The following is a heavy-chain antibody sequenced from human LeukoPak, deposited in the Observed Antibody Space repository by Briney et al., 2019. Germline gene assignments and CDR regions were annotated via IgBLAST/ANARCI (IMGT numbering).Heavy chain of an antibody. Sequence: ASVKVSCKASGYTFTNYYIQWVRQAPGQGLEWMARINPHSGGTNYAQKLQGRVTMTRDTSISTAYMELSSLRSDDTAVYYCARDKDFVVVVPATDAFDIWGQGTMVTVSS. CDR3: ARDKDFVVVVPATDAFDI. V-gene: IGHV1-2*02. CDR1: GYTFTNYY. J-gene: IGHJ3*02. CDR2: INPHSGGT. D-gene: IGHD2-15*01.